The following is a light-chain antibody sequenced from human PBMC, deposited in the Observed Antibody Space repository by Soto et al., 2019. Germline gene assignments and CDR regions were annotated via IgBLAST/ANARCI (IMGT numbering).Light chain of an antibody. CDR3: QQYYSLPYT. CDR1: QSLLSRSNNKNY. Sequence: DIVMTQSPHSLAVSLGERATINCKSSQSLLSRSNNKNYLAWYQHKPGQPPKLLFYWASTRESGVPDRFSGSGSGTDFTLTISGLQAEDVSVYYCQQYYSLPYTFGQVTKLAI. J-gene: IGKJ2*01. CDR2: WAS. V-gene: IGKV4-1*01.